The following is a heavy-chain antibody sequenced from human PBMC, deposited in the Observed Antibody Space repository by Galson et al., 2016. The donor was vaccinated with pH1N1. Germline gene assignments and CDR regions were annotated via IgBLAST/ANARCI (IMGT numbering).Heavy chain of an antibody. CDR1: GFTLSCCA. J-gene: IGHJ4*02. D-gene: IGHD4-11*01. V-gene: IGHV3-30*04. Sequence: SLRLSCAASGFTLSCCAMHWVRQAPGKGLECVALISKDGNNVYYADSVKARFTIARDSSNRTLYLQMNSLRTEDTAIYYCARSRDFSFDYWGQGALVTVAS. CDR3: ARSRDFSFDY. CDR2: ISKDGNNV.